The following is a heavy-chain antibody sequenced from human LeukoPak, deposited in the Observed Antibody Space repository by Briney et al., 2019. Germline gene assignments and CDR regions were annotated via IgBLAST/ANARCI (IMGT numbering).Heavy chain of an antibody. CDR1: GFSFGGYA. CDR3: AKDRAGYNVKGSDS. D-gene: IGHD5-24*01. V-gene: IGHV3-23*01. J-gene: IGHJ4*02. CDR2: ISGSGATA. Sequence: PGGSLRLSCAASGFSFGGYAMAWVRQAPGKGLEWISSISGSGATANYADSVRGRFIISRDNSANRLDLQMNSLRVEDAAVYYCAKDRAGYNVKGSDSWGQGILVTVSS.